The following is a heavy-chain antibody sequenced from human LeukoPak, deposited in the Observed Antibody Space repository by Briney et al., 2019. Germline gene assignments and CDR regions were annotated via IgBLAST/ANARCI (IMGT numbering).Heavy chain of an antibody. J-gene: IGHJ4*02. V-gene: IGHV3-23*01. CDR3: AKGNDYGDYVPFDY. CDR2: ISGSGGST. D-gene: IGHD4-17*01. Sequence: VGSLRLSCAASGFTFTSYAMNWVRQAPGKGLEWVSAISGSGGSTYYADSVKGRFTISRDNSKNTLYLQMNSLRAEDTAVYYCAKGNDYGDYVPFDYWGQGTLVTVSS. CDR1: GFTFTSYA.